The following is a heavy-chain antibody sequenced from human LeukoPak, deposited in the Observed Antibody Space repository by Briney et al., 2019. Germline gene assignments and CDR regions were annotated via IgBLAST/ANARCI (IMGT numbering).Heavy chain of an antibody. CDR2: ISSSSSTI. V-gene: IGHV3-48*01. Sequence: PGGSLRLSCAASGFTFSSYGMNWVRQAPGKGLEWVSYISSSSSTIYYADSVKGRFTISRDNAKNSLYLQMNSLRAEDTAVYYCAREEYYYDSSGYYLPYYFDYWGQATLVTVSS. J-gene: IGHJ4*02. CDR1: GFTFSSYG. CDR3: AREEYYYDSSGYYLPYYFDY. D-gene: IGHD3-22*01.